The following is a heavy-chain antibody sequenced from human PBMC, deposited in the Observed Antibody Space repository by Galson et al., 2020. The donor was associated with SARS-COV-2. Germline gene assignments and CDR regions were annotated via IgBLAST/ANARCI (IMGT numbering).Heavy chain of an antibody. CDR2: ISYTGST. V-gene: IGHV4-39*07. D-gene: IGHD3-16*01. CDR1: DDSISSSSSF. CDR3: ARVRSTIQWGLDY. J-gene: IGHJ4*02. Sequence: SETLSLTCSVSDDSISSSSSFWGWLRQPPEKGLEWIGTISYTGSTSYNPSLKSRVTISVDTSNNQFSLKLTSVSAADTAVYYCARVRSTIQWGLDYWGQGILVTVSS.